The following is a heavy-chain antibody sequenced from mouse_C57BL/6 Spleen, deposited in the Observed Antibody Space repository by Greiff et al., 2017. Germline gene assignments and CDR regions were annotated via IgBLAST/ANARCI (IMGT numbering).Heavy chain of an antibody. CDR2: IYPGDGDT. CDR3: ARKDEVSMDY. Sequence: VHMVESGPELVKPGASVKISCKASGYAFSSSWMNWVKQRPGKGLEWIGRIYPGDGDTNYNGKFKGKATLTADKSSSTAYMQLSSLTSEDSAVYFCARKDEVSMDYWGQGTSVTVSS. V-gene: IGHV1-82*01. J-gene: IGHJ4*01. CDR1: GYAFSSSW.